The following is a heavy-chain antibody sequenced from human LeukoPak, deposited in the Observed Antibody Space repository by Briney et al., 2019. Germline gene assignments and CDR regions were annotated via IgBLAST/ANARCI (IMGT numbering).Heavy chain of an antibody. V-gene: IGHV3-30*05. D-gene: IGHD1-14*01. CDR1: GFTFSSYG. J-gene: IGHJ3*01. Sequence: GRSLRLSCVGSGFTFSSYGMHWVRQAPGKGLEWVALISYDGGYKLYADSVRGRFTISKDTSKNTLFVQMDSLRDEDKAVYYCTRSDAFKPGAFDFWGQGTMVTVSS. CDR2: ISYDGGYK. CDR3: TRSDAFKPGAFDF.